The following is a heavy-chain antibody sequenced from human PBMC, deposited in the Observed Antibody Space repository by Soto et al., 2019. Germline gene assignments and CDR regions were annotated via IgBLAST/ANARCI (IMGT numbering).Heavy chain of an antibody. CDR3: ARVPPPVVTTDYYGMDV. V-gene: IGHV3-66*01. J-gene: IGHJ6*02. CDR1: GFTVSSNY. CDR2: IYSGGST. Sequence: EVQLVESGGGLVQPGGSLRLSCAASGFTVSSNYMSWVRQAPGKGLEWVSVIYSGGSTYYADSVKGRFTISRDNSKNTLYLQMNSLRAEDTAVYYCARVPPPVVTTDYYGMDVWGQGTTVTVSS. D-gene: IGHD2-21*02.